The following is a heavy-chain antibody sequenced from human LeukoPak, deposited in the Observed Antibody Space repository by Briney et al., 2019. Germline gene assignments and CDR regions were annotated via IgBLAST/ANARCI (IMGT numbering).Heavy chain of an antibody. J-gene: IGHJ4*02. Sequence: SETLSLTCAVSGCSISSGYYWGWMRQPPGKGLEWIGSMHHSGSTFYNPSLKSRVTISVDTSKNQFSLKLSSVTAADTAVYFCAAENLDTAMVRIPYWGQGTLVTVSS. D-gene: IGHD5-18*01. V-gene: IGHV4-38-2*01. CDR1: GCSISSGYY. CDR3: AAENLDTAMVRIPY. CDR2: MHHSGST.